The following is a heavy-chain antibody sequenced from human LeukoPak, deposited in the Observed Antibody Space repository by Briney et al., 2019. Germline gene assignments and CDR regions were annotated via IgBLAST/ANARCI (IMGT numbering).Heavy chain of an antibody. CDR3: ARSTYYYDSSGYYYYYMDV. D-gene: IGHD3-22*01. Sequence: SETLSLTCTVSGGSISSYYWSWIRQPPGKGLEWIGYIYYTGSTNYNPSLKSRVTISVDTSKNQFSLNLSSVTAADTAVYFCARSTYYYDSSGYYYYYMDVWGEGTTVTVSS. CDR2: IYYTGST. CDR1: GGSISSYY. V-gene: IGHV4-59*08. J-gene: IGHJ6*03.